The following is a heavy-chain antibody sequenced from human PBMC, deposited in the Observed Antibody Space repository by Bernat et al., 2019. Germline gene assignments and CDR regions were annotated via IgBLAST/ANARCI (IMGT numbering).Heavy chain of an antibody. CDR2: ISSSSSYI. CDR3: ARVHRNPTVTTGYYYYYMDV. D-gene: IGHD4-17*01. J-gene: IGHJ6*03. V-gene: IGHV3-21*05. CDR1: GFTFSSYS. Sequence: EVQLVESGGGLVKPGGSLRLSCAASGFTFSSYSMNWVRQAPGKGLEWVSYISSSSSYIYSADSVKGRFTISRDNAKNSLYLQMNSLRAGDTAVYYCARVHRNPTVTTGYYYYYMDVWGEGTTVTVSS.